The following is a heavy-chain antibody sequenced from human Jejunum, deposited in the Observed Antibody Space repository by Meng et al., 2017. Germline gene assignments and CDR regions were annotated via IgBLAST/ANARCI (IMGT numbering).Heavy chain of an antibody. CDR2: INPDGRTI. D-gene: IGHD1-26*01. J-gene: IGHJ4*02. V-gene: IGHV3-74*01. CDR3: TRAGYYRFDY. CDR1: GFTLSDHW. Sequence: VLRVESGGGLVQPGGSLRLPWPASGFTLSDHWIHWVRQAPGEGLMWVSRINPDGRTINYGDSVKGRFTISRDNAKNTVYLQMNSLRAEDTAVYYCTRAGYYRFDYWGQGALVTVSS.